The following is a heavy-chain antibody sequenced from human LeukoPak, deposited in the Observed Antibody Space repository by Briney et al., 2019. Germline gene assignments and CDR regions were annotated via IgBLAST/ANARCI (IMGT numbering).Heavy chain of an antibody. D-gene: IGHD3-22*01. CDR3: ARRRPDYYDSSGLNAFDI. CDR2: IYYSGST. CDR1: GGSISSYY. Sequence: PSETLSLTCTVSGGSISSYYWSWIRQPPGEGLEWIGYIYYSGSTNYNPSLKSRVTISVDTSKNQFSLKLSSVTAADTAVYYCARRRPDYYDSSGLNAFDIWGQGTMVTVSS. J-gene: IGHJ3*02. V-gene: IGHV4-59*08.